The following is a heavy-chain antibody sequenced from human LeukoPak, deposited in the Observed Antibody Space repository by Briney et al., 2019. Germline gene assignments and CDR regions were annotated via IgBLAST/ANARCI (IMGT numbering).Heavy chain of an antibody. CDR2: IDTNTGNP. J-gene: IGHJ4*02. D-gene: IGHD3-22*01. CDR3: ARGYDSSGYFSD. CDR1: GYTFSSNA. V-gene: IGHV7-4-1*02. Sequence: RASVKVSCKASGYTFSSNAINWVRQAPGQGLEWMGWIDTNTGNPTYAQGFTGQFVFSLDTSVSTAYLQISSLKAEDTAEYFCARGYDSSGYFSDWGQGTLVTVSS.